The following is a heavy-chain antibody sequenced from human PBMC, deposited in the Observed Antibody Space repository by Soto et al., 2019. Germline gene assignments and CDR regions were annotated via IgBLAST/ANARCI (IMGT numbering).Heavy chain of an antibody. J-gene: IGHJ6*02. CDR3: ARWGYDFWSGYSNYYYYGMDV. D-gene: IGHD3-3*01. V-gene: IGHV4-30-4*01. CDR1: CGSISTYY. CDR2: IYYSGST. Sequence: LSLTCAVSCGSISTYYWSWIRQPPGTGLEWIGYIYYSGSTYYNPSLKSRVTISVDTSKNQFSLKLSSVTAADTAVYYCARWGYDFWSGYSNYYYYGMDVWGQGTTVTVSS.